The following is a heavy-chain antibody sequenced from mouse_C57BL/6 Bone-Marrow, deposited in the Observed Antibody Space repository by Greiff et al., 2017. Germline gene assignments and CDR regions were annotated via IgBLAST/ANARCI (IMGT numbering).Heavy chain of an antibody. CDR2: IDPEDGET. Sequence: EVQLVESGAELVKPGASVKLSCTASGFNIKDYYMHWVKQRTEQGLEWIGRIDPEDGETKYAPKFQGKATIPADTSSNPAYLQLSSLTSEDTAVYYCASITTVVDWYFDVWGTGTTVTVSS. CDR3: ASITTVVDWYFDV. J-gene: IGHJ1*03. V-gene: IGHV14-2*01. CDR1: GFNIKDYY. D-gene: IGHD1-1*01.